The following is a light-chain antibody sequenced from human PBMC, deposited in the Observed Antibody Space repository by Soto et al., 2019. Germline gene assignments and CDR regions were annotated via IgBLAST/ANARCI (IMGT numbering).Light chain of an antibody. CDR2: GAS. CDR3: QQYNNWPPWT. CDR1: QSVSSN. J-gene: IGKJ1*01. V-gene: IGKV3-15*01. Sequence: DIVMTQSPATLSVSPRERATLSCRASQSVSSNLAWYQQKPGQAPRLLIYGASTRATGIPARFSGSGSGTEFTLTISILQSEDFGVYYLQQYNNWPPWTFGQGTKVELK.